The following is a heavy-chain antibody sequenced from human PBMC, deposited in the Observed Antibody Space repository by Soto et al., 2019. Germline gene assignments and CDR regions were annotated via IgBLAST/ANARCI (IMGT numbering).Heavy chain of an antibody. CDR3: STRAYDTNGYYRFDP. D-gene: IGHD3-22*01. Sequence: SETLSLTCAVYGGSFSGHSWTWIRQSPGKGLEWIGGINHSGRVNYSPSLKSRVTISLDTSKNQFSLTLSAVTAADTAMYYCSTRAYDTNGYYRFDPWGQGTLVTV. CDR2: INHSGRV. CDR1: GGSFSGHS. V-gene: IGHV4-34*01. J-gene: IGHJ5*01.